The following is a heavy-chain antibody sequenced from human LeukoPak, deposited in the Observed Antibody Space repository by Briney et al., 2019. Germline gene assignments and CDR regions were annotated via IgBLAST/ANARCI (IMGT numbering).Heavy chain of an antibody. Sequence: GGSLRLSCAASGFTFSNAWMSWVRQAPGKGLEWVGRIKRKTDGGTTDYAAPVKGRFTISRDDSKNTLYLQMNSLRAEDTAVYYCAKEPPSVRYYDSSGYYYVREAFDIWGQGTMVTVSS. CDR3: AKEPPSVRYYDSSGYYYVREAFDI. D-gene: IGHD3-22*01. J-gene: IGHJ3*02. CDR2: IKRKTDGGTT. CDR1: GFTFSNAW. V-gene: IGHV3-15*01.